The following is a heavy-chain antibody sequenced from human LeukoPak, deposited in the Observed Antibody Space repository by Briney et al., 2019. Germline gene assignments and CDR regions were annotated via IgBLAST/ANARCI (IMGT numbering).Heavy chain of an antibody. CDR3: ARDQTYSGSGIYTYFDY. V-gene: IGHV4-4*07. CDR2: FYSSVST. Sequence: SETLSLTCIVSGGSISSYYWNWIRQSAGKGLEWIGRFYSSVSTDYNPSLRSRVTISADTSKNHFSLKLTSVTAADTAVYYCARDQTYSGSGIYTYFDYWGQGILVTVSS. J-gene: IGHJ4*02. D-gene: IGHD3-10*01. CDR1: GGSISSYY.